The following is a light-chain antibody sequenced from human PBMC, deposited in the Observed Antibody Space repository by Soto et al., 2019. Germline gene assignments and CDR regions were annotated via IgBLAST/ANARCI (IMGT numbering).Light chain of an antibody. Sequence: EIVLTQSPGTLSLSPGERATLSCRASQSVSSSYLTWYQQKPGQAPRLLIYGTSSRATGIPDRFSGSGSGTDFTLTISRLEPEDFAVYYGQQYGNSPYTFGQVTQLEIK. CDR3: QQYGNSPYT. CDR1: QSVSSSY. CDR2: GTS. V-gene: IGKV3-20*01. J-gene: IGKJ2*01.